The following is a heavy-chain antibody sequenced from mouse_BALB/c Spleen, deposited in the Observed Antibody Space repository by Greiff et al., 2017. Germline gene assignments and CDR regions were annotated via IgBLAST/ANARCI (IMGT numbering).Heavy chain of an antibody. J-gene: IGHJ3*01. CDR1: GYTFTSYW. CDR2: IYPGDGDT. V-gene: IGHV1-87*01. Sequence: QVQLQQSGAELARPGASVKLSCKASGYTFTSYWMQWVKQRPGQGLEWIGAIYPGDGDTRYTQKFKGKATLTADKSSSTAYMQLSSLASEDSAVYYCAREGLYYGNWFAYWGQGTLVTVSA. D-gene: IGHD2-1*01. CDR3: AREGLYYGNWFAY.